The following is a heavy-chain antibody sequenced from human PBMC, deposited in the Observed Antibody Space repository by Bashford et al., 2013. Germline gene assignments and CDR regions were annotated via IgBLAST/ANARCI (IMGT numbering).Heavy chain of an antibody. J-gene: IGHJ4*02. Sequence: ASVKVSCKASGYTFTGYYMHWVRQAPGQGLEWMGWINPNSGGTNYAQKFQGRVTMTRDTSISTVYMELSSLRYDDTAVYYCAREPESGIAVVDYWGQGTLVTVSS. CDR3: AREPESGIAVVDY. CDR1: GYTFTGYY. CDR2: INPNSGGT. V-gene: IGHV1-2*02. D-gene: IGHD6-19*01.